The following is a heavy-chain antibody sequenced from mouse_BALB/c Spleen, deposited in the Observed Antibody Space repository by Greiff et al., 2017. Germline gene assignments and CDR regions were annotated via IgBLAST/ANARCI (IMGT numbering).Heavy chain of an antibody. V-gene: IGHV14-3*02. CDR3: ARGDYYGRDYAMDY. J-gene: IGHJ4*01. Sequence: VQLQQSGAELVKPGASVKLSCTASGFNINDTYMHWVKQRPEQGLEWIGRIDPANGNTKYDPKFQGKATITADTSSNTAYLQLSSLTSEDTAVYYCARGDYYGRDYAMDYWGQGTSVTVSS. CDR2: IDPANGNT. D-gene: IGHD1-1*01. CDR1: GFNINDTY.